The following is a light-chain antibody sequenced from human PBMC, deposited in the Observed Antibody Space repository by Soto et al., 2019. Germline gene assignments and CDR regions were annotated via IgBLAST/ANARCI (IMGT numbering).Light chain of an antibody. CDR1: QSINSN. CDR3: QQYSNWWS. J-gene: IGKJ1*01. Sequence: EIVMTQSPATLSVSPGERATLSCRASQSINSNLAWYQQKPGQAPRLLIYGASTRATGVPARFSGSGSGTEFTLTISSLQSEDFVVYYCQQYSNWWSFGQGTKVDIK. V-gene: IGKV3-15*01. CDR2: GAS.